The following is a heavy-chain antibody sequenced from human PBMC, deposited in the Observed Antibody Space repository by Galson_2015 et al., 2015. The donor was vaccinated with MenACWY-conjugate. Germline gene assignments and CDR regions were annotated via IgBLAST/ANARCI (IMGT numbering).Heavy chain of an antibody. D-gene: IGHD5-18*01. Sequence: SLRLSCAASGFTFSDSTMYWVRQASGKGLEWVGRIRSKPNSYATAYAASVKGRFTISRDDSKNTAYLQMSSLKTEATAVYYCIDWDTSNSPANDYWGQGTLVTVSS. CDR1: GFTFSDST. J-gene: IGHJ4*02. CDR2: IRSKPNSYAT. CDR3: IDWDTSNSPANDY. V-gene: IGHV3-73*01.